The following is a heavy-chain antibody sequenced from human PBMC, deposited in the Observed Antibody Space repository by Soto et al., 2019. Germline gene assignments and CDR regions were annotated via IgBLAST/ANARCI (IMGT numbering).Heavy chain of an antibody. Sequence: EVQLLESGGGLVQPGGSLRLSCAASGFTFSSYAMSWVRQAPGKGLEWVSAISGSGGSTYYPDSVKGRFTIARDNSKNTMYRQMNSLRAEDTAVYYCAKVGTKYQLLSNWFDPWGQGTLVTVSS. CDR3: AKVGTKYQLLSNWFDP. CDR2: ISGSGGST. V-gene: IGHV3-23*01. D-gene: IGHD2-2*01. CDR1: GFTFSSYA. J-gene: IGHJ5*02.